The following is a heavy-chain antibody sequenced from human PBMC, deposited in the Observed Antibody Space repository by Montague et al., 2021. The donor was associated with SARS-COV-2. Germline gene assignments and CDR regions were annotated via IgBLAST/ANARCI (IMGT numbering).Heavy chain of an antibody. J-gene: IGHJ3*02. Sequence: SETLSLTCTVSGGSISSYYWSWIRQPPGKGLEWIGYIYYSGSTNYNPSLKSRVTISVDTSKNQFSLKLSSVTAADAAVYYCAGGSGWMGNAFDIWSQGTMVTVSS. CDR2: IYYSGST. D-gene: IGHD6-19*01. CDR1: GGSISSYY. V-gene: IGHV4-59*01. CDR3: AGGSGWMGNAFDI.